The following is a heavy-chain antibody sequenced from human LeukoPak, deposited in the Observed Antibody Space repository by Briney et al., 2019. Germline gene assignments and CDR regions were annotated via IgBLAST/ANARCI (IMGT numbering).Heavy chain of an antibody. CDR2: FKRKPDGGTT. CDR1: ESTFRNPW. CDR3: TTDLKMVRGGAPGMDV. V-gene: IGHV3-15*01. D-gene: IGHD3-10*01. Sequence: PGGPLRSSCPALESTFRNPWLSGFGQPPGRGRDWVGRFKRKPDGGTTDYAAPVKGRFTISRDDSKNTLYLQMNSLKTEDTAVYYCTTDLKMVRGGAPGMDVWGQGTTVTVSS. J-gene: IGHJ6*02.